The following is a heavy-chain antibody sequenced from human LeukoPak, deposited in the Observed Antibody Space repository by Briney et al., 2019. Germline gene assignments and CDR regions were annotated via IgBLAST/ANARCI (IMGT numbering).Heavy chain of an antibody. V-gene: IGHV4-38-2*02. J-gene: IGHJ5*02. CDR1: GFSITSGYY. CDR2: VDRSGSS. D-gene: IGHD3-22*01. Sequence: SETLSLTCTVSGFSITSGYYWGWIRQPPGKGLEWIGSVDRSGSSHYNPSLKSRASISVDRSKNQISLKLSSVTAADTAVYYCARSPVVYYSDDTGPAVRWFDPWGQGTLVTVSS. CDR3: ARSPVVYYSDDTGPAVRWFDP.